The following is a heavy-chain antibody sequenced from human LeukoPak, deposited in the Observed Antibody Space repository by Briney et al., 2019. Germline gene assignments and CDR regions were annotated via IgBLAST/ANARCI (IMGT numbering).Heavy chain of an antibody. J-gene: IGHJ4*02. V-gene: IGHV1-2*02. D-gene: IGHD3-22*01. CDR2: INPNSGGT. Sequence: ASVKVSCKASGYTFTGYYMHWVRQAPGQGLEWMGWINPNSGGTNYAQKFQGRVTMARDTSISTAYMELSRLRSDDTAVYYCARVVGYYDSSGYYNYWGQGTLVTVSS. CDR1: GYTFTGYY. CDR3: ARVVGYYDSSGYYNY.